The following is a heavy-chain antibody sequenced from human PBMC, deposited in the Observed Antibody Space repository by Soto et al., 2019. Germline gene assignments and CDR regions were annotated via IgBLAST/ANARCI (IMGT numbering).Heavy chain of an antibody. CDR2: MNPNSGNT. CDR1: GYTFTSYD. D-gene: IGHD3-3*01. J-gene: IGHJ4*02. V-gene: IGHV1-8*01. Sequence: ASVKVSCKASGYTFTSYDINWVRQATGQGLEWMGWMNPNSGNTGYAQKFQGRVTMTRNTSISTAYMELSSLRSEDTAVYYCARGPPYYDFWSGYYGPSFDYWGQGTLVTVSS. CDR3: ARGPPYYDFWSGYYGPSFDY.